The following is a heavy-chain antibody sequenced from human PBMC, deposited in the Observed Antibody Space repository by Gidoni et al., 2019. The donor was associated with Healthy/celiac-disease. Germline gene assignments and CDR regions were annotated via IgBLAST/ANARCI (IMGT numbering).Heavy chain of an antibody. CDR1: GFTFDDYA. V-gene: IGHV3-43*02. D-gene: IGHD1-7*01. CDR3: AKGPYNWNYWIGFDP. CDR2: MSGDGGST. Sequence: EVQLVESGGGVVQPGGSLRLSCAASGFTFDDYAMHWVRQAQGKGLEWVSLMSGDGGSTYYADSVKGRFTISRDNSKNSLYLQMNSLRTEDTALYYCAKGPYNWNYWIGFDPWGQGTLVTVSS. J-gene: IGHJ5*02.